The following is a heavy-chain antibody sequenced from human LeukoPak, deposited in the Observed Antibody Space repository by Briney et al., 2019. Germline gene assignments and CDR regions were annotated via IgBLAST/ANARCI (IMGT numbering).Heavy chain of an antibody. CDR2: IIPIFGTA. D-gene: IGHD2-2*02. CDR1: GYTFTSYG. Sequence: SVKVSCKASGYTFTSYGISWVRQAPGQGLEWMGGIIPIFGTANYAQKFQGRVTITADESTSTAYMELSSLRSEDTAVYYCARGVVVPAAISYYYYMDVWGKGTTVTVSS. V-gene: IGHV1-69*13. CDR3: ARGVVVPAAISYYYYMDV. J-gene: IGHJ6*03.